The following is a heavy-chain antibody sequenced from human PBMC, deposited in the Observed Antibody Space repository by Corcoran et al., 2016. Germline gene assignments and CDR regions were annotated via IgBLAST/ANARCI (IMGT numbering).Heavy chain of an antibody. CDR2: IYYSGST. CDR1: GGSISSSRYS. D-gene: IGHD3-22*01. V-gene: IGHV4-39*07. CDR3: ARACEGLGSSGYGRYGYCDL. J-gene: IGHJ2*01. Sequence: QLQQPESGPGLVTPSETLSLTCPVSGGSISSSRYSWGWIRQPPGTGLAWIGSIYYSGSTYYNPSLKSRVTISVDTSKNPFSRKLSSVTAADTAGDESARACEGLGSSGYGRYGYCDLWGRGTLVTVSS.